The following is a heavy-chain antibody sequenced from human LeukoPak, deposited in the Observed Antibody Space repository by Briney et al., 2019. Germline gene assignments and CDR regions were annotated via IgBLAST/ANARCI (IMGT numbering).Heavy chain of an antibody. CDR2: ISSSGSTT. V-gene: IGHV3-48*03. CDR3: ATKRGIVVVPAFDI. Sequence: QPGGSLRLSCAASGFTFSSYEMNWVRQAPGKGLEWVSYISSSGSTTYYADSVKGRFTISRDNAKNSLYLQMNSLRAEDTAVYYCATKRGIVVVPAFDIWGQGTMVTVSS. J-gene: IGHJ3*02. CDR1: GFTFSSYE. D-gene: IGHD2-15*01.